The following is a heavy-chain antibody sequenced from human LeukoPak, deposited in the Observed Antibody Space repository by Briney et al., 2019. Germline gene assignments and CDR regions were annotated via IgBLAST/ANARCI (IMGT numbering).Heavy chain of an antibody. CDR1: GFIFSNYA. D-gene: IGHD3-3*01. J-gene: IGHJ3*02. CDR3: ARDNHDFWSGYYTGEAIDAFDI. Sequence: AGGSLRLSCAASGFIFSNYAMSWVRQAPGKGLEWVSCISSSSRYIYYADSVKGRFTISRDNAKNSLYLQMNSLRAEDTAVYYCARDNHDFWSGYYTGEAIDAFDIWGQGTMVTVSS. CDR2: ISSSSRYI. V-gene: IGHV3-21*01.